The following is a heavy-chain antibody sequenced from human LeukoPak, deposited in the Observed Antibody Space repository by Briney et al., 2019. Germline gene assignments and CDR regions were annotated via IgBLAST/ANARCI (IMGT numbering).Heavy chain of an antibody. Sequence: ASVKVSCKASGYTFTSYYMHWVRQAPGQGLEWMGIINPSGGSTSYAQKFQGRVTMTRDMSTSTVYMELSSLRSEDTAVYYCARAGRIAVAGPEYYFDYWGQGTLVTVSS. CDR1: GYTFTSYY. D-gene: IGHD6-19*01. V-gene: IGHV1-46*01. CDR3: ARAGRIAVAGPEYYFDY. J-gene: IGHJ4*02. CDR2: INPSGGST.